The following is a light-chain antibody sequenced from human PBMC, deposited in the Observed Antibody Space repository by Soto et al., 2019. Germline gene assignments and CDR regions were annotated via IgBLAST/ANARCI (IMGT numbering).Light chain of an antibody. Sequence: QSALTQPASVSGSPGQSITISCTGTSGDVGGYKYVSWYKQNPGKAPKLMIYEVSNRPSGVSNRFSGSKSGNTASLTISGLQAEDEADYYCSSYTSSSTLVFXTGTKGTVL. CDR2: EVS. V-gene: IGLV2-14*01. J-gene: IGLJ1*01. CDR1: SGDVGGYKY. CDR3: SSYTSSSTLV.